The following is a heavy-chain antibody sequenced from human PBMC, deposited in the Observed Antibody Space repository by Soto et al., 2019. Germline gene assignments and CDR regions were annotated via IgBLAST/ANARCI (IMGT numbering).Heavy chain of an antibody. Sequence: QVQLQQWGAGLLKPSETLSLTCAVYGGSFRGYYWSWIRQPPGKGLEWIGEINHSGSTNYNPSLKSRVTISVDTSKNQFSLKLSSVTAADTAVYYCARGRGYCSSTSCYLHFDYWGQGTLVTVSS. CDR3: ARGRGYCSSTSCYLHFDY. CDR1: GGSFRGYY. V-gene: IGHV4-34*01. D-gene: IGHD2-2*01. J-gene: IGHJ4*02. CDR2: INHSGST.